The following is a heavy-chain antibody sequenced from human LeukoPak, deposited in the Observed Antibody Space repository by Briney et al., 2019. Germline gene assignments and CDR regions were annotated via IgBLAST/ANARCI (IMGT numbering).Heavy chain of an antibody. CDR2: ISSSGSTI. J-gene: IGHJ4*02. Sequence: GGSLRLSCAASGFTFDDYGMSWVRHAPGKGLEWVSYISSSGSTIYYADSVKGRFTISRDNAKNSLYLQMNSLRAEDTAVYYCARFYQLLFDYWGQGTLVTVSS. V-gene: IGHV3-48*01. CDR1: GFTFDDYG. CDR3: ARFYQLLFDY. D-gene: IGHD2-2*01.